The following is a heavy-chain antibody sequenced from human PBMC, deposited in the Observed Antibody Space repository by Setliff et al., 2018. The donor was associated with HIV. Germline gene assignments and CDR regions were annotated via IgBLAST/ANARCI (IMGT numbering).Heavy chain of an antibody. V-gene: IGHV4-61*02. D-gene: IGHD3-10*01. CDR1: GGSISSGSYY. Sequence: SETLSLTCSVSGGSISSGSYYWSWIRQPAGKGLEWIGRIYNSGSTIYNPSLKSRVTLSLDTSKNQFSLKLSSVTAADTAMYYCASSVGFRDFWGQGTPVTVSS. CDR3: ASSVGFRDF. CDR2: IYNSGST. J-gene: IGHJ4*02.